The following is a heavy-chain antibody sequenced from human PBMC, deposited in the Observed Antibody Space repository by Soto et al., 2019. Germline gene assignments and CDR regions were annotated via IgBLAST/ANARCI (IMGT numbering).Heavy chain of an antibody. J-gene: IGHJ4*02. CDR1: GFTFSSYG. D-gene: IGHD3-10*01. CDR2: IWYDGSNK. V-gene: IGHV3-33*01. CDR3: ARRCWFGELPSPEEGLDY. Sequence: QVQLVESGGGVVQPGRSLRLSCAASGFTFSSYGMHWVRQAPGKGLEWVAVIWYDGSNKYYADSVKGRFTISRDNSKNTLYLQMNSRRAEDTAVYYCARRCWFGELPSPEEGLDYWGQGTLVTVSS.